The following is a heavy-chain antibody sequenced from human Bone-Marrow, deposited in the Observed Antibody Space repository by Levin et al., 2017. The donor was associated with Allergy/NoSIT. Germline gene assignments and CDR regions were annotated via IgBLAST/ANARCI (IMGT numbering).Heavy chain of an antibody. Sequence: GESLKISCAASGFTVSSHYMSWVRQAPGKGLEWVSVIYSGGSTYYADSVKGRFTISRDNSKNTLYLQMNSLRAEDTAVYYCARDSAAGLDYWGQGTLVTVSS. CDR1: GFTVSSHY. J-gene: IGHJ4*02. CDR3: ARDSAAGLDY. D-gene: IGHD6-13*01. CDR2: IYSGGST. V-gene: IGHV3-53*01.